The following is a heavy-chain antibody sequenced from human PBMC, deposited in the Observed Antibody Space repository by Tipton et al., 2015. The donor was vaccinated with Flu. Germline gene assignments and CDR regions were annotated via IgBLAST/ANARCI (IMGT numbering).Heavy chain of an antibody. V-gene: IGHV4-59*08. CDR3: ARRDYDILTGSRAFDI. CDR2: IYDSGST. D-gene: IGHD3-9*01. J-gene: IGHJ3*02. Sequence: TLSLTCTVSGGSITTYYWGWTRQSPGKGLEWIGYIYDSGSTNYNPSLKSRVTISVDTSKNQFSLKLNSVTAADTAVYYCARRDYDILTGSRAFDIWGQGKMVTVSP. CDR1: GGSITTYY.